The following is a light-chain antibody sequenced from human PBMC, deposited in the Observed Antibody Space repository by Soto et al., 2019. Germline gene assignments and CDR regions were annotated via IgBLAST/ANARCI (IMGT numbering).Light chain of an antibody. CDR3: QSYKDWPFA. CDR2: GVS. J-gene: IGKJ2*01. V-gene: IGKV3-15*01. CDR1: ESLFGF. Sequence: DIVLTQSPATLSVSPGDRVTLSCRASESLFGFLAWYQQKPGQAPRLLMYGVSTRATGIPARFSGGGSATDFTLTISSLQSADSAFYFCQSYKDWPFASGLGTRLEI.